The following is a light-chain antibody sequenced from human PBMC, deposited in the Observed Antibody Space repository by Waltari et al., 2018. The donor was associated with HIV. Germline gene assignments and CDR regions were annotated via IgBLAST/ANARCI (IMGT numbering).Light chain of an antibody. Sequence: DIVMTQSPLYLPVTPGEPASISCKSSQSLLHSNGYNYLDWYLQKPGQSPQVLISMGSTRDPGVPDRFSGSGSGTDFTLKISRVEAEDVGVYYCMQGLQIPLTFGGGTKVEL. CDR1: QSLLHSNGYNY. J-gene: IGKJ4*01. CDR3: MQGLQIPLT. V-gene: IGKV2-28*01. CDR2: MGS.